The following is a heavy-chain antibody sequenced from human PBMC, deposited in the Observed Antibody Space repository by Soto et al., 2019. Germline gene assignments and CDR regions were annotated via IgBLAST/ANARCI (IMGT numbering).Heavy chain of an antibody. Sequence: ASVKVSCKASGYSFTSLDINWVRQTPGQGLEWMGWLEPSSGKTGYAQRFQDRVTMTRDTSINTAYMELRSLTSDDTAFYYCARGVTAGVDYWGQGTLVTVSS. D-gene: IGHD3-10*01. V-gene: IGHV1-8*01. CDR1: GYSFTSLD. CDR2: LEPSSGKT. CDR3: ARGVTAGVDY. J-gene: IGHJ4*02.